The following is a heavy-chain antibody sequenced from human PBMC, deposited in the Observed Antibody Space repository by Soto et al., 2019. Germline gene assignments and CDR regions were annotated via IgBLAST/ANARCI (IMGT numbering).Heavy chain of an antibody. CDR2: NFSNDEK. D-gene: IGHD3-3*01. Sequence: QVTLKESGPVLVKPTETLTLTCTASGFSLSNARMGVSWIRQPPGKALEWLAHNFSNDEKSYSTSLKSRLTISKDTSKSQVVLTMTNMDPVDTATYYCARMGHYDFWCGYYFDYWGQGTLVTVSS. CDR1: GFSLSNARMG. J-gene: IGHJ4*02. CDR3: ARMGHYDFWCGYYFDY. V-gene: IGHV2-26*01.